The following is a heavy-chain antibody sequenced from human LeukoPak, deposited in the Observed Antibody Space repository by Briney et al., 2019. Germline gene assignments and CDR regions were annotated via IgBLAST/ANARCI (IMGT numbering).Heavy chain of an antibody. D-gene: IGHD3-10*01. CDR3: TTDYGSGSYRYFNY. V-gene: IGHV3-15*01. Sequence: GGSLRLSCAASGFTFSNAWMSWVRQAPGKWLEWVGRIKAKTDSGTTDYAAPGKGRFTISRDDSKNTLYLQMNSLKTEDTAVYYCTTDYGSGSYRYFNYWGQGTLVTVSS. CDR1: GFTFSNAW. CDR2: IKAKTDSGTT. J-gene: IGHJ4*02.